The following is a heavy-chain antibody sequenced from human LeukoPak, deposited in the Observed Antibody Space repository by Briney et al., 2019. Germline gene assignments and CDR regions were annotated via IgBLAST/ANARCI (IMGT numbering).Heavy chain of an antibody. CDR1: GFTFSSYS. V-gene: IGHV3-21*04. Sequence: PGGSLRLSCAASGFTFSSYSMNWVRQAPGKGLEWVSSISSSSSYIYYADSVKGRFTISRDNSKNTLYLQMNSLRAEDTAVYYCAKGPRGIAVAGDYWGQGTLVTVSS. CDR2: ISSSSSYI. CDR3: AKGPRGIAVAGDY. J-gene: IGHJ4*02. D-gene: IGHD6-19*01.